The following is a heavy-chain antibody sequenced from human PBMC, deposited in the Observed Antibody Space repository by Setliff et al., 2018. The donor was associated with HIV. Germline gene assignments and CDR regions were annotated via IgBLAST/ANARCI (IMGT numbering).Heavy chain of an antibody. CDR2: TYYRSKWYF. CDR3: ARGWGHDGFDF. V-gene: IGHV6-1*01. CDR1: GDSVSSNNAA. J-gene: IGHJ3*01. Sequence: SQTLSLTCAISGDSVSSNNAAWNWIRQSPLRGLEWLGRTYYRSKWYFDYAVSVKSRIIINPDTSKNQFSLHLNSVTPEDTAVYYCARGWGHDGFDFWGRGTMVTVSS. D-gene: IGHD7-27*01.